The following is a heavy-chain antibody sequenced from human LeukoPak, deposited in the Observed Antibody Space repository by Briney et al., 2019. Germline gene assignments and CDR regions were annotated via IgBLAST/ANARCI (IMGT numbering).Heavy chain of an antibody. J-gene: IGHJ6*03. D-gene: IGHD3-22*01. CDR1: GGSISSSSYY. CDR2: IYYSRST. V-gene: IGHV4-39*01. Sequence: SETLTLTCTVSGGSISSSSYYWGWIRQPPGKGLEWIGSIYYSRSTYYNPSLKCRVTISVDTSKIQFSLRLSSVTAADTAVYYCARQKSYYDSSSYYYYYYYMDVWGKGTTVTVSS. CDR3: ARQKSYYDSSSYYYYYYYMDV.